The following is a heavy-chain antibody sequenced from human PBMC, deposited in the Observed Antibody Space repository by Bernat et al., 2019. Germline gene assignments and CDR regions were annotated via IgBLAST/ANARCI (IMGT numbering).Heavy chain of an antibody. J-gene: IGHJ4*02. CDR2: IYNSGSA. CDR1: GGSISSYH. V-gene: IGHV4-59*08. D-gene: IGHD1-26*01. CDR3: ARHGGSYSFDY. Sequence: QVQLQESGPGLVKPPETLSLTCTVSGGSISSYHWSWIRQPPGKGLEWIGYIYNSGSATYNPSLKSRLTISMDTSKNQFSLNLSSVTAADTAVYYCARHGGSYSFDYWGQGTLVTVSS.